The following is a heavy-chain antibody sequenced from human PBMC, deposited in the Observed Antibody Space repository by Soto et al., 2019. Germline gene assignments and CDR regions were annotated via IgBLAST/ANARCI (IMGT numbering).Heavy chain of an antibody. D-gene: IGHD6-13*01. Sequence: GESLKISCKGSGYNFANYWIGWVSQMPGKGLEWMGMIFPGDSDTKNSPSLQGQITMSVDKSDSSAYLQWRSLKASDTAMYYCAAGYTTGPDAFDIWGQGTMVTVSS. CDR2: IFPGDSDT. V-gene: IGHV5-51*01. J-gene: IGHJ3*02. CDR1: GYNFANYW. CDR3: AAGYTTGPDAFDI.